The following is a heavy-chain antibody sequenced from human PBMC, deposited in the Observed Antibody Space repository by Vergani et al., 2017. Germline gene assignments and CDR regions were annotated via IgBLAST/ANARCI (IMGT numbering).Heavy chain of an antibody. CDR2: ISAYNGNT. D-gene: IGHD3-22*01. CDR3: ARDGGYYDSSGYYYFDAFDI. Sequence: QVQLVQSGAEVKKPGASVKVSCKASGYTFTSYGISWVRQAPGQGLEWMGWISAYNGNTNYAQKIQGRVTMTTDTSTSTAYMELRSLRSDDTAVYYCARDGGYYDSSGYYYFDAFDIWGQGTMVTVSS. V-gene: IGHV1-18*01. J-gene: IGHJ3*02. CDR1: GYTFTSYG.